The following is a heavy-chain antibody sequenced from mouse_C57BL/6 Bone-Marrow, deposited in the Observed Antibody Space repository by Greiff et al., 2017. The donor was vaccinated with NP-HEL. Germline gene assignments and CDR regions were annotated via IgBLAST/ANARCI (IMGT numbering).Heavy chain of an antibody. D-gene: IGHD2-1*01. CDR1: GYTFTSYW. CDR2: IDPNSGGT. CDR3: ARSAHIYYGNYYAMDY. V-gene: IGHV1-72*01. J-gene: IGHJ4*01. Sequence: QVQLQQPGAELVKPGASVKLSCKASGYTFTSYWMHWVKQRPGRGLEWIGRIDPNSGGTKYNEKFKSKATLTVDKPSSTAYMQRSSLTSEDSAVYYCARSAHIYYGNYYAMDYWGQGTSVTVSS.